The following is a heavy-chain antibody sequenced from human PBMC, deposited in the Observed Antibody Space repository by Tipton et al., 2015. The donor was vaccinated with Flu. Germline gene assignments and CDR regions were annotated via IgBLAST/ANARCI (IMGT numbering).Heavy chain of an antibody. Sequence: LRLSCTVSGGSISSSSYYWGWIRQPPGRGLEWIGSIYYSESTYYNPSLKSRVTISVDMSTNQFSLKLNSVTAADTAVYYCVRHLRTVYPPYMDVWGQGTTVTVSS. CDR3: VRHLRTVYPPYMDV. CDR2: IYYSEST. D-gene: IGHD1-14*01. V-gene: IGHV4-39*01. CDR1: GGSISSSSYY. J-gene: IGHJ6*03.